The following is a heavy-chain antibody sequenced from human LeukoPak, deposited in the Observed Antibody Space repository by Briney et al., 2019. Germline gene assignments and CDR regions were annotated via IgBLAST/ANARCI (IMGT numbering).Heavy chain of an antibody. D-gene: IGHD5-12*01. CDR2: MNPNSGNT. Sequence: GASVKVSCKASGYTFTSYDINWVRQATGQGLEWMGWMNPNSGNTGYAQKFQGRVTMTRNTSISTAYMELSSLRSEDTAVYYCARNPRGYSGHANPTWFDPWGQGTLVTVSS. V-gene: IGHV1-8*01. CDR1: GYTFTSYD. J-gene: IGHJ5*02. CDR3: ARNPRGYSGHANPTWFDP.